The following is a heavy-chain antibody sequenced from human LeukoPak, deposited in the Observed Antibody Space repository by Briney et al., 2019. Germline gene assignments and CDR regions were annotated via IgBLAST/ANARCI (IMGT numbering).Heavy chain of an antibody. CDR1: GFTVSSNY. J-gene: IGHJ4*02. CDR2: IFRGGST. V-gene: IGHV3-53*01. CDR3: AGASKAAAPFDY. D-gene: IGHD6-25*01. Sequence: GGSLRLSCTASGFTVSSNYMSWVRQAPGKGLVWVAVIFRGGSTNYAESVEGGFTISRDNSNNPQFLQMNTLRAEGTAVYYCAGASKAAAPFDYWGEGTLVTVSS.